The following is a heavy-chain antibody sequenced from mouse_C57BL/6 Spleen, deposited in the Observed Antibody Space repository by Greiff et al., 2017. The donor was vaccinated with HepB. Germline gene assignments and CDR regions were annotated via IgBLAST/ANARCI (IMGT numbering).Heavy chain of an antibody. Sequence: QVQLQQPGAELVKPGASVKLSCKASGYTFTSYWMQWVKQRPGQGLEWIGEIDPSDSYTNYNQKFKGKATLTVDTSSSTAYMQLSSLTSEDSAVYYCASRKDSNYYAMDYWGQGTSVTVSS. CDR1: GYTFTSYW. V-gene: IGHV1-50*01. D-gene: IGHD2-5*01. CDR3: ASRKDSNYYAMDY. J-gene: IGHJ4*01. CDR2: IDPSDSYT.